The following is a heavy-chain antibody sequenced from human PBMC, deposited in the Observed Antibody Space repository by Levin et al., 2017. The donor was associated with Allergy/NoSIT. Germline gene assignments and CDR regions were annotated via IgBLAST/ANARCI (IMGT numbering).Heavy chain of an antibody. Sequence: SETLSLTCTVSGGSISSYYWSWIRQPPGKGLEWIGYIYYSGSTNYNPSLKSRVTISVDTSKNQFSLKLSSVTAADTAVYYCARLAAAGYNFDYWGQGTLVTVSS. CDR1: GGSISSYY. D-gene: IGHD6-13*01. CDR3: ARLAAAGYNFDY. J-gene: IGHJ4*02. CDR2: IYYSGST. V-gene: IGHV4-59*08.